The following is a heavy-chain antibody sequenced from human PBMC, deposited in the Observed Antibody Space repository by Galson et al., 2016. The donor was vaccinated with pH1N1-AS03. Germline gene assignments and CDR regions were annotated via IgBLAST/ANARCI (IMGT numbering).Heavy chain of an antibody. CDR3: VRDIYGDPLGE. D-gene: IGHD4-17*01. Sequence: CAISGDSVLSDSAAWNWVRQSPSRGLEWLGRTYLRSTWYHDYAESMKSRIIINADTSTNQFSLQLNSVTPEDTAVYYCVRDIYGDPLGEWGRGTLVTVSS. CDR2: TYLRSTWYH. V-gene: IGHV6-1*01. CDR1: GDSVLSDSAA. J-gene: IGHJ4*02.